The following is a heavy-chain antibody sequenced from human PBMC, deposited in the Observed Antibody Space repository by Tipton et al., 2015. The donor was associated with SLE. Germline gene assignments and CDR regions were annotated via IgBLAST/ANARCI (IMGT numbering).Heavy chain of an antibody. J-gene: IGHJ4*02. D-gene: IGHD4-23*01. CDR3: ARDPFGGYYFDY. V-gene: IGHV4-59*01. CDR1: GGSLSRYY. CDR2: IYYSGST. Sequence: GLVKPSETLSLTCTVSGGSLSRYYWSWIRQSPGKGLEWIGYIYYSGSTNYNPSLKSRVTISVDTSKNQFSLKLSSVTAADTAVYYCARDPFGGYYFDYWGQGTLVTVSS.